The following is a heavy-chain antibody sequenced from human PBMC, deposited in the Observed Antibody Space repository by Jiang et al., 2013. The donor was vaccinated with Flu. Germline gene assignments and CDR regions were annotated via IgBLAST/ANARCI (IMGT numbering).Heavy chain of an antibody. CDR3: ARLNPHYFDF. CDR1: GGSLTGYY. V-gene: IGHV4-34*01. J-gene: IGHJ4*02. CDR2: INHFGHI. Sequence: LLKPSETLSLTCGVSGGSLTGYYWSWVRQPPGKGLEWIGEINHFGHINYNPSLKNRLNISIDTSTHQFSLKITSVTAADTAVYFCARLNPHYFDFWGRGALVTVSS.